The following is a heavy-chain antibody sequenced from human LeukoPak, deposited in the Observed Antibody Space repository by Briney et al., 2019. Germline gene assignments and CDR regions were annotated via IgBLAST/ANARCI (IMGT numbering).Heavy chain of an antibody. Sequence: GGSLRLSCAASGFTFSSYSMNWVRQAPGKGLLWVSRINGDGSVTVYADSVKGRFTISRDNAKNTLYLQMSSLRAEDTAVYHCASDSPYYGMDVWGQGTTVTVSS. V-gene: IGHV3-74*01. CDR3: ASDSPYYGMDV. J-gene: IGHJ6*02. CDR2: INGDGSVT. CDR1: GFTFSSYS.